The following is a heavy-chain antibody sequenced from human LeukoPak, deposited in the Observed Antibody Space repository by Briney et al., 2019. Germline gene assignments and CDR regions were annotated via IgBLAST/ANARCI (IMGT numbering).Heavy chain of an antibody. J-gene: IGHJ3*02. V-gene: IGHV4-39*07. D-gene: IGHD3-22*01. CDR2: IYYNGNT. CDR3: AREGYYDSSASGAFDI. CDR1: GGSISSSRYY. Sequence: SETLSLTCTVSGGSISSSRYYWGWIRQPPGKGLEWIGSIYYNGNTYYNPSLKSRVTISVDTSKNQFSLKLSSVTAADTAVYYCAREGYYDSSASGAFDIWGQGTMVTVSS.